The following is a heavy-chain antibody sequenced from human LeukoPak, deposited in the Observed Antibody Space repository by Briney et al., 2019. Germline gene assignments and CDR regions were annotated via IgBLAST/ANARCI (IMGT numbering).Heavy chain of an antibody. J-gene: IGHJ4*02. CDR1: GYTFTGYY. V-gene: IGHV1-2*02. Sequence: GASVKVSCKASGYTFTGYYMHWVRQAPGQGLERMGWINPNSGGANYAQKFQGRVTMTRDTSISTAYMELSRLRSDDTAVYYCARVAYYDSSGLFDYWGQGTLVTVSS. CDR2: INPNSGGA. CDR3: ARVAYYDSSGLFDY. D-gene: IGHD3-22*01.